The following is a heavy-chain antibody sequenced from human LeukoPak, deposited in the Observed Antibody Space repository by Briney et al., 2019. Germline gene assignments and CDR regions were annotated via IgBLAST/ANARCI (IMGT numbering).Heavy chain of an antibody. CDR2: VNAGNGNT. CDR1: GYIFTSYT. CDR3: RGVRSGVFDP. J-gene: IGHJ5*01. D-gene: IGHD3-10*01. V-gene: IGHV1-3*01. Sequence: ASVKVSCKASGYIFTSYTIHWVRQAPGQRLEWVGWVNAGNGNTKFSEKFQGRVTITRDTSASTAYVDLSSLTSEDTAVYCTRGVRSGVFDPWGQGTLVIVSS.